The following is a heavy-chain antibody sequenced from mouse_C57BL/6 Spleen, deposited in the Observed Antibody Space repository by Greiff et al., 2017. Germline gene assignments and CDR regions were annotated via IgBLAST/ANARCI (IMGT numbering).Heavy chain of an antibody. CDR1: GFNIKDYY. CDR3: TTNYGSSYHYAMDY. J-gene: IGHJ4*01. CDR2: IDPEDGDT. Sequence: VHVKQSGAELVRPGASVKLSCTASGFNIKDYYMHWVKQRPEQGLEWIGRIDPEDGDTEYAPKFQGKATMTADTSSNTAYLQLSSLTSEDTAVYYCTTNYGSSYHYAMDYWGQGTSVTVSS. D-gene: IGHD1-1*01. V-gene: IGHV14-1*01.